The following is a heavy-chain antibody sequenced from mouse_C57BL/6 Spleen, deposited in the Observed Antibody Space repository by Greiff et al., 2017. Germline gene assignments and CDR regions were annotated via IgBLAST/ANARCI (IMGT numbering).Heavy chain of an antibody. CDR1: GYTFTEYT. Sequence: QVQLQQSGAELVKPGASVKLSCKASGYTFTEYTIHWVQQRSGQGLEWIGWFYPGSGSIKYNKKFKDKATLTADKSSSTVYMKLSRLTSEDSAVXFCANHQDSSGSEYYMDYWGQGTTLTVSS. J-gene: IGHJ2*01. CDR2: FYPGSGSI. D-gene: IGHD3-2*02. CDR3: ANHQDSSGSEYYMDY. V-gene: IGHV1-62-2*01.